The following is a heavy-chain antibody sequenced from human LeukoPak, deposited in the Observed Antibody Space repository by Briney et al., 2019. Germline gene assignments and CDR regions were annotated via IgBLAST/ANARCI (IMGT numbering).Heavy chain of an antibody. CDR2: ISAYNGNT. D-gene: IGHD6-19*01. Sequence: ASVKVSCKASGYTFTSYGISWVRQAPGQGLEWMGWISAYNGNTNYSQKLQGRVTMTTDTSTSTAYMELRSLRSDDTAVYYCARGSYSSGWYYFDYWGQGTLVTVSS. CDR3: ARGSYSSGWYYFDY. J-gene: IGHJ4*02. CDR1: GYTFTSYG. V-gene: IGHV1-18*01.